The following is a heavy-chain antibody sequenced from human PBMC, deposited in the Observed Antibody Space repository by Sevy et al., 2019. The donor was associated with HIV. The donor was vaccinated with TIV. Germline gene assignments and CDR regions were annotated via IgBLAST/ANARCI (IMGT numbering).Heavy chain of an antibody. Sequence: GGSLRLSCAASGFTFSDYAMHWVRQVPGKGLEWVSGISWNSGAIGYAGSVKGRFTISRDNGQNSLYLQMNSLRIDDKTLYYCGRAHEFCVVNSCFRGSINAFDILGQGTMVTVSS. CDR1: GFTFSDYA. CDR2: ISWNSGAI. J-gene: IGHJ3*02. D-gene: IGHD2-15*01. CDR3: GRAHEFCVVNSCFRGSINAFDI. V-gene: IGHV3-9*01.